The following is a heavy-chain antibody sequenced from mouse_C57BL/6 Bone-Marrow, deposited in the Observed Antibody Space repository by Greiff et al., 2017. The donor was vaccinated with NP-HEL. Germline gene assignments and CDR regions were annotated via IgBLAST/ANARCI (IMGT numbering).Heavy chain of an antibody. CDR1: GYTFTSYG. CDR3: ARSGVRRGFAY. CDR2: IYPRSGNT. D-gene: IGHD2-14*01. Sequence: VKLMESGAELARPGASVKLSCKASGYTFTSYGISWVKQRTGQGLEWIGEIYPRSGNTYYNEKFKGKATLTADKSSSTAYMELRSLTSEDSAVYFCARSGVRRGFAYWGQGTLVTVSA. V-gene: IGHV1-81*01. J-gene: IGHJ3*01.